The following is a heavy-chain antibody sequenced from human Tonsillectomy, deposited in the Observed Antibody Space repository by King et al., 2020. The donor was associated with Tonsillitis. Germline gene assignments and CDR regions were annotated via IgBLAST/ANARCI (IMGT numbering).Heavy chain of an antibody. D-gene: IGHD3-3*01. V-gene: IGHV4-34*01. Sequence: VQLQQWGAGLLKPSETLSLTCAVYGGSFSDYSWSWIRQSPGKGLEWIGQINKDGDTFYNPSLRSRVTISVDTSRNQFSLRMSSLPAADSTVYYCARGPSAISGVVSTPPTYFDFWGQGTLVTVSS. CDR3: ARGPSAISGVVSTPPTYFDF. CDR1: GGSFSDYS. CDR2: INKDGDT. J-gene: IGHJ4*02.